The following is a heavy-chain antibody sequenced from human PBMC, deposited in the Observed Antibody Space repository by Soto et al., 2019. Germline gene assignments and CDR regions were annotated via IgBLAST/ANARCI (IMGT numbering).Heavy chain of an antibody. CDR1: GYTFINYG. V-gene: IGHV1-18*01. J-gene: IGHJ4*02. D-gene: IGHD5-12*01. CDR3: ARVGNVATTSAFDY. Sequence: QVQLVQSGAEVKKPGASVKVSCKASGYTFINYGITWVRQAPGQGLEWMGWISVYSGNTDYPQKLQGRVTLTTDTSTSTAYMEVRSLRSDDTAVYYCARVGNVATTSAFDYWGQGTLVTVSS. CDR2: ISVYSGNT.